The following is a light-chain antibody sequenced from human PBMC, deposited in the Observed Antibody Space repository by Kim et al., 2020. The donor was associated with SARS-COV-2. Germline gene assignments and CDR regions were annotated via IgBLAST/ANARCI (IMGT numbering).Light chain of an antibody. J-gene: IGLJ2*01. Sequence: QAASVSGSPGQSITISCTGTSSDVGGYNYVSWYQQHPGKAPKLMIYDVSERPSGVSNRFSGSESGNTASLTISGLQAEDEADYYCSSYTSRSTVVFGGGTQLTVL. CDR2: DVS. CDR3: SSYTSRSTVV. CDR1: SSDVGGYNY. V-gene: IGLV2-14*01.